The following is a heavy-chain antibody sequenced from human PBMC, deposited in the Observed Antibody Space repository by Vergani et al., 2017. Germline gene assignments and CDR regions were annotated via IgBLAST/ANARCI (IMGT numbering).Heavy chain of an antibody. Sequence: QVQLVQSGAEVKKPGASVKVSCKASGYTFTSYDINWVRQATGQGLEWMGWMNPNSGNTGYAQKFQGRVTITRNTSISTAYMELSSLRSEDTAVYYCARGSGRITMVRGVIKYYYYHGMDVWGQGTTVTVSS. CDR3: ARGSGRITMVRGVIKYYYYHGMDV. CDR2: MNPNSGNT. J-gene: IGHJ6*02. D-gene: IGHD3-10*01. CDR1: GYTFTSYD. V-gene: IGHV1-8*03.